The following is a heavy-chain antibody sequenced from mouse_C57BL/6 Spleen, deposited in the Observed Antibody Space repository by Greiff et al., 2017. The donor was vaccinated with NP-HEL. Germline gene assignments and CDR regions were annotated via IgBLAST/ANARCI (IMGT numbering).Heavy chain of an antibody. J-gene: IGHJ2*01. CDR2: IDPSDSYT. CDR1: GYTFTSYW. V-gene: IGHV1-59*01. D-gene: IGHD1-1*01. Sequence: QVQLQQPGAELVRPGTSVKLSCKASGYTFTSYWMHWVKQRPGQGLEWIGVIDPSDSYTNYNQKFKGQATLTVDTSSSTAYMQLSSLTSEDSAVYYCARVGEFITTVVADYWGQGTTLTVSS. CDR3: ARVGEFITTVVADY.